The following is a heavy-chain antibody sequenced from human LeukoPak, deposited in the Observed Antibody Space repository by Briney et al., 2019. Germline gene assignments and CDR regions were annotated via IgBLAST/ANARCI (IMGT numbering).Heavy chain of an antibody. J-gene: IGHJ4*02. CDR1: GYTFTGYY. V-gene: IGHV1-2*02. CDR3: ARAEVATIDYFDY. CDR2: INPNSGGT. Sequence: ASVKVSCKASGYTFTGYYMHWVRQAPGQGLEWMGWINPNSGGTNYAQKFQGRVTMTRDTSISTAYMELSRLRSDDTAVYYCARAEVATIDYFDYWGQGTLVTVSS. D-gene: IGHD5-24*01.